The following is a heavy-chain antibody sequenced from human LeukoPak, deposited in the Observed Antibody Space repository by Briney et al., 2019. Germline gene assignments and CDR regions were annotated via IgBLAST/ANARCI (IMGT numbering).Heavy chain of an antibody. D-gene: IGHD3-22*01. CDR2: IYTSGST. CDR3: ARAPYYYDSSGYSLDY. CDR1: GGSISSYY. Sequence: PSETLSLTCTVSGGSISSYYWSWIRQPAGKGLEWIGRIYTSGSTNYNPSLKSRVTISVDTSKNQFSLKLSSVTAADTAVYYCARAPYYYDSSGYSLDYWGQGTLVTVSS. V-gene: IGHV4-4*07. J-gene: IGHJ4*02.